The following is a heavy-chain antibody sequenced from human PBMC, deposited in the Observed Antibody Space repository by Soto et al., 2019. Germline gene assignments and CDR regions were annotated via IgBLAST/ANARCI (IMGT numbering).Heavy chain of an antibody. CDR3: ARTAGDLDY. D-gene: IGHD4-17*01. V-gene: IGHV1-8*01. Sequence: QVQLVQSGAEVKKPGASVKVSCKTSGYTFTNYDINWVRQATGQGLEWMGWTNPKSGYTGSAQKFQGRVTMTGDSSTSTAYMELHSLTSEDTAVYFCARTAGDLDYWGQGTLLTVSS. CDR1: GYTFTNYD. J-gene: IGHJ4*02. CDR2: TNPKSGYT.